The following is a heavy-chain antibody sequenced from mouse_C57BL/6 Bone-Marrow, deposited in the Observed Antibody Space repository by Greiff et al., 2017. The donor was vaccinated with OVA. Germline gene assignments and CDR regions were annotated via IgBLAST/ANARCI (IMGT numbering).Heavy chain of an antibody. CDR2: IDPENGDT. CDR3: TTRGYAMDY. J-gene: IGHJ4*01. CDR1: GFNIKDDY. V-gene: IGHV14-4*01. Sequence: VQLQQSGAELVRPGASVKLSCTASGFNIKDDYMHWVKQRPEPGLEWIGWIDPENGDTEYASKFQGKATITADTSSNTAYLQLSSLTSEDTAVYYCTTRGYAMDYWGQGTSVTVSS.